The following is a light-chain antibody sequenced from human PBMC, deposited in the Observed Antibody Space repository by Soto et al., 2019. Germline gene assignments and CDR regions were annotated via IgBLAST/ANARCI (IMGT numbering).Light chain of an antibody. CDR3: CSYAGSYTYV. J-gene: IGLJ1*01. CDR2: DVS. CDR1: SSDVGGYNY. V-gene: IGLV2-11*01. Sequence: QSVLTQPRSVSGSPGQSVTISCTGTSSDVGGYNYVSWYQQHQGKAPKLMIYDVSKRPSGVPDRFSGSKSGNTASLTISWLQAEDEADYYCCSYAGSYTYVFGTGTKV.